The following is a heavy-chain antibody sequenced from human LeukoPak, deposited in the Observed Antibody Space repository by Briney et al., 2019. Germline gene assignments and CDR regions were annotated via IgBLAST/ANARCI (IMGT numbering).Heavy chain of an antibody. CDR2: INHSGST. CDR3: ARVPAVTIHFDY. J-gene: IGHJ4*02. CDR1: GGSFSGYY. D-gene: IGHD4-17*01. Sequence: SETLSPTCAVYGGSFSGYYWSWIRQPPGKGLEWIGEINHSGSTNYNPSLKSRVTISVDTSKNQFSLKLSSVTAADTAVYYCARVPAVTIHFDYWGQGTLVTVSS. V-gene: IGHV4-34*01.